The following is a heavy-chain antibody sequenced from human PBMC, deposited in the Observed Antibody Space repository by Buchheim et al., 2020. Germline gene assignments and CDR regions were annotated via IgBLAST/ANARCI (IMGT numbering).Heavy chain of an antibody. CDR1: GFTFRAYA. D-gene: IGHD3-16*01. V-gene: IGHV3-23*04. CDR3: AKDLEAYASGPFDY. J-gene: IGHJ4*02. CDR2: IRNSGAST. Sequence: DVQLVESGGGLVQPGGSLRLSCAVSGFTFRAYAMTWVRQAPGKGLEWVSGIRNSGASTYYIDSVKGRLIISRDNSRHMLYLQMNSLTAQDTAIYYCAKDLEAYASGPFDYWGPGTL.